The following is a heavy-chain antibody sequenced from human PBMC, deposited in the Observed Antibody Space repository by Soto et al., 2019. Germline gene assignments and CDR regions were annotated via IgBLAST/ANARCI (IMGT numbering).Heavy chain of an antibody. CDR1: GGTFSSYA. CDR2: IIPIFGTA. CDR3: ARVYGSGWFNWFDP. J-gene: IGHJ5*02. Sequence: GASVKVSCKASGGTFSSYAISWVRQAPGQGLEWMGGIIPIFGTANYAQKFQGRVTITADESTSTAYMELSSLRSEDTVVYYCARVYGSGWFNWFDPWGQGTLVTVSS. D-gene: IGHD6-19*01. V-gene: IGHV1-69*13.